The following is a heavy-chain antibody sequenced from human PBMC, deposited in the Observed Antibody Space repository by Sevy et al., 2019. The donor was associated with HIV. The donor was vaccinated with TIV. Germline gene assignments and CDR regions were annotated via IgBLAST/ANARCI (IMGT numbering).Heavy chain of an antibody. CDR2: IGHNGDNT. CDR3: AKGVRLGGPIYYGMDV. D-gene: IGHD3-10*02. Sequence: GGYLRLSCVASGFTFSNYAMTWVRQTPGKGLEWVSGIGHNGDNTHHAGSVKVRFSISRDNSKNTLDLQMNSLRAEDTAVYHCAKGVRLGGPIYYGMDVWGQGTTVTVSS. V-gene: IGHV3-23*01. J-gene: IGHJ6*02. CDR1: GFTFSNYA.